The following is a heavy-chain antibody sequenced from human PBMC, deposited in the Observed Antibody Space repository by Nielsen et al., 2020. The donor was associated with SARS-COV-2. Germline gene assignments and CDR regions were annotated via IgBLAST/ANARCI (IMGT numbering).Heavy chain of an antibody. Sequence: ASVKVSCKASGYTFTSYDINWVRQATGQGLEWMGRINPNSGGTNYAQKFQGRVTMTRDTSISTAYMELSRLRSDDTAVYYCAREANYYYYYMDVWGKGTTVTVSS. CDR3: AREANYYYYYMDV. V-gene: IGHV1-2*06. CDR2: INPNSGGT. J-gene: IGHJ6*03. CDR1: GYTFTSYD.